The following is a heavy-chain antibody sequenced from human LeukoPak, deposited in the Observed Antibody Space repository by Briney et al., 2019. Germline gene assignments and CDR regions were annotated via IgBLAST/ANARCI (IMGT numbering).Heavy chain of an antibody. Sequence: PGGSLRLSCAASGFTFSGSAMHWVRQASGKGLEWVGRIRSKANSYATAYAASVKGRFTISRDDSKNTGYLQMNSLRPENTALYYCTKPTYGSGSSYNWGQGTLVTVSS. D-gene: IGHD3-10*01. CDR3: TKPTYGSGSSYN. CDR1: GFTFSGSA. CDR2: IRSKANSYAT. J-gene: IGHJ4*02. V-gene: IGHV3-73*01.